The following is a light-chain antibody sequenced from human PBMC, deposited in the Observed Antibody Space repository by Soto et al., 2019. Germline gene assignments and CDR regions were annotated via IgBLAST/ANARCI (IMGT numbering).Light chain of an antibody. CDR1: QSVSSN. J-gene: IGKJ2*01. CDR2: GAS. CDR3: QQYNNWPGGT. V-gene: IGKV3-15*01. Sequence: EIVMTQSPATLSVSPGERATLSCRASQSVSSNLAWYQQKPGQAPRILIYGASTRATGIPARFSGSGSGTEFTLTISTLQSEDFAVYYCQQYNNWPGGTFGQGTKLDIK.